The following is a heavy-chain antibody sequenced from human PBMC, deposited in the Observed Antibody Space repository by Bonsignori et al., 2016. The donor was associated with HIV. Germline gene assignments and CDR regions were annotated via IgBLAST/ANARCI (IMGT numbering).Heavy chain of an antibody. D-gene: IGHD3-3*01. CDR2: MRYDGSNK. V-gene: IGHV3-30*02. J-gene: IGHJ4*02. CDR3: AKDLRTDFWSGYPVN. Sequence: VRQMPGKGLEWVAFMRYDGSNKYYADSVKGRFTISRDNSKNTLYLQMNSLRAEDTAVYYCAKDLRTDFWSGYPVNWGQGTLVTVSS.